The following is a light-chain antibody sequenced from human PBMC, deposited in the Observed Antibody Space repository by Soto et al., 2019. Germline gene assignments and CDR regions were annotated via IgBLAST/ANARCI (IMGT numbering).Light chain of an antibody. Sequence: QSALTQPASVSGSPGQSITISCTGTSSDIGVSNYVSWYQQHPGKAPKLIIYEVTNRPSGVSDRFSGSKSDNTASLIISGLHAEDEAHYDCSSYRTTAVDFGSGPKLTV. CDR1: SSDIGVSNY. J-gene: IGLJ1*01. CDR3: SSYRTTAVD. CDR2: EVT. V-gene: IGLV2-14*01.